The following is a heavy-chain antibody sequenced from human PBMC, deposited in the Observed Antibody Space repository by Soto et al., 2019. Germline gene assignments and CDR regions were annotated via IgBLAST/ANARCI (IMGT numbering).Heavy chain of an antibody. V-gene: IGHV3-48*03. CDR1: GFSISGYE. CDR2: MPSSANLI. CDR3: VTEKTIMYRGYDAFDI. J-gene: IGHJ3*02. Sequence: EEQLVESGGGLVQPGGSLRLSCIASGFSISGYEMDWVRQAPGKGLEWVAHMPSSANLIHYRASVKGRFSISRDNAENALYLQMNRLRVDDTAVYYCVTEKTIMYRGYDAFDIWGQGTMVTVS. D-gene: IGHD5-12*01.